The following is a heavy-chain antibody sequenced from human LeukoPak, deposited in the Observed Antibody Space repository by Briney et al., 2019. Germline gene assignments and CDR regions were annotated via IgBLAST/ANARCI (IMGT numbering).Heavy chain of an antibody. Sequence: GASVKVPCKASGYTFTSYYMHWVRQAPGQGLEWMGIINPSGGSTSYAQKFQGRVTMTRDTSTSTVYMELSSLRSEDTAVYYCARDLRETGTTERHYYYMDVWGKGTTVTVSS. CDR2: INPSGGST. D-gene: IGHD1-7*01. V-gene: IGHV1-46*01. CDR1: GYTFTSYY. J-gene: IGHJ6*03. CDR3: ARDLRETGTTERHYYYMDV.